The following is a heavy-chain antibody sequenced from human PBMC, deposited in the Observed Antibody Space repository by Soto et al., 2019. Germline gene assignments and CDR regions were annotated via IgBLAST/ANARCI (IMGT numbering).Heavy chain of an antibody. CDR2: ISDDGDNK. V-gene: IGHV3-30*18. CDR1: GFTFSNYG. CDR3: AKEGIQLWSAFDN. J-gene: IGHJ4*02. D-gene: IGHD5-18*01. Sequence: QVQLVESGGGVVQPGRSLRLSCAASGFTFSNYGIHWVRQAPGEGLEWVAVISDDGDNKYYADSVKGRFTISRDNSKNTRFLQMNRLRVEDTAVDYCAKEGIQLWSAFDNWGQGTLVKVSS.